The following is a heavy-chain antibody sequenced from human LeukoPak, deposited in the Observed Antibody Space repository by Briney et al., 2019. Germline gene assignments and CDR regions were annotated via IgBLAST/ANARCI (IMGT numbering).Heavy chain of an antibody. CDR2: IYYSGST. Sequence: PSETLSLNCSVSGGSISGYYWSWIRQSPGKGLEWIAYIYYSGSTNYNPSLKSRVTISVDTSKNQFSLKLSSVTAADTAMYYCARATDASSGYFWFDPWGQGTLVTVSS. CDR3: ARATDASSGYFWFDP. CDR1: GGSISGYY. D-gene: IGHD3-22*01. J-gene: IGHJ5*02. V-gene: IGHV4-59*01.